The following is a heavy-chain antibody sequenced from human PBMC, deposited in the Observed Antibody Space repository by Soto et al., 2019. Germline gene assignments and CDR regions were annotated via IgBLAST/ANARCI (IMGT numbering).Heavy chain of an antibody. D-gene: IGHD6-13*01. J-gene: IGHJ6*02. CDR1: GYSFTSYW. Sequence: EVQLVQSGAEVKKPGESLKISCKGSGYSFTSYWIGWVRQMPGKGLEWIGIIYPSDSDTRYSPSFQGQVTISADKSITTAYLQWSSLKASGTAMYCCACTSAAGKCYYGMDVWGQATTVTVSS. V-gene: IGHV5-51*01. CDR2: IYPSDSDT. CDR3: ACTSAAGKCYYGMDV.